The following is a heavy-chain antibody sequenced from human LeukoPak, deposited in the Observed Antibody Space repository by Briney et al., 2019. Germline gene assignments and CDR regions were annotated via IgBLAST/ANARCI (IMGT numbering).Heavy chain of an antibody. Sequence: GGSLRLSYAASGFTFSSYSMNWVRQAPGKGLEWLSYISSGSSTIYYADSVKGRFTISRDNAKNSLYLQLNSLRAEDTAVYYWAGGRFGGGAFDIWGQGTMVTVSS. CDR1: GFTFSSYS. V-gene: IGHV3-48*04. D-gene: IGHD3-10*01. J-gene: IGHJ3*02. CDR2: ISSGSSTI. CDR3: AGGRFGGGAFDI.